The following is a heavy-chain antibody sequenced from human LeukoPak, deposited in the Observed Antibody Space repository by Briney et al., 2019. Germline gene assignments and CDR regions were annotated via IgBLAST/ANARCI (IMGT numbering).Heavy chain of an antibody. J-gene: IGHJ5*02. Sequence: PSETLSLTCTVSGGSISSGDYYWSWIRQPPGKGLEWIGYIYYSGSTYYNPSLKSRVTISVDTSKNQFSLKLSSVTAADTAVYYCAGHQWMYNWFDPWGQGTLATVSS. V-gene: IGHV4-30-4*08. CDR1: GGSISSGDYY. D-gene: IGHD5-12*01. CDR3: AGHQWMYNWFDP. CDR2: IYYSGST.